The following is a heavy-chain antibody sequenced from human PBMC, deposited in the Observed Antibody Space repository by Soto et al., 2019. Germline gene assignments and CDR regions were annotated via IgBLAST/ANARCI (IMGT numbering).Heavy chain of an antibody. CDR2: IYYSGST. Sequence: QLQLQESGPGLVKPSETLSLTCTVSGGSISSSSYYWGWIRQPPGKGLEWIGSIYYSGSTYYNPSLKSRVTISVDTSKNQFSLKLSSVTAADTAVYYCARTSINWNDGPYYFDYWGQGTLVTVSS. CDR1: GGSISSSSYY. CDR3: ARTSINWNDGPYYFDY. V-gene: IGHV4-39*01. J-gene: IGHJ4*02. D-gene: IGHD1-20*01.